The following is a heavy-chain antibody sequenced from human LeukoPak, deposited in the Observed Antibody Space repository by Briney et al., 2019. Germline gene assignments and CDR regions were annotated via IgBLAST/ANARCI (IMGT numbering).Heavy chain of an antibody. CDR2: VYHSGST. V-gene: IGHV4-30-2*01. Sequence: PSQTLSLTCAVSGGSISSGGYSWSWIRELPGKDLEWIGFVYHSGSTYYNPSLKSRLTISVDRSKNQFSLKLSSVTAADTAVYYCARSLYYYDTSAPRAFDIWGQGTMVTVSS. CDR3: ARSLYYYDTSAPRAFDI. CDR1: GGSISSGGYS. D-gene: IGHD3-22*01. J-gene: IGHJ3*02.